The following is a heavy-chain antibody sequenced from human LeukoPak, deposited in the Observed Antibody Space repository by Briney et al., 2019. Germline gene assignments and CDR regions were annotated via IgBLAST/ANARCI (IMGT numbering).Heavy chain of an antibody. CDR3: AAGYSGYVSI. Sequence: SETLSLTCTVSGGSISSGNFYWSWLRQPPGRGLEWIGYIYHTGSTYYNPSLKSRVTVSVDRSKNQFSLKLSSVTAADTAVYYCAAGYSGYVSIWGQGTMVTVSS. J-gene: IGHJ3*02. CDR2: IYHTGST. CDR1: GGSISSGNFY. V-gene: IGHV4-30-2*01. D-gene: IGHD5-12*01.